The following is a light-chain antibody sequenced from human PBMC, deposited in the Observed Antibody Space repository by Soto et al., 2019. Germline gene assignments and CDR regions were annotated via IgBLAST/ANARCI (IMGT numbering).Light chain of an antibody. CDR2: GTF. Sequence: EIVLTQSPDTMSLSPGERATLSCRASQSVTRTYLAWYQQKPGQAPRLLIFGTFNRATGIPSRFSGSGSWTDVTLTISRLEQEDSAVYYCHQWGVSPYTFGRWPKREI. V-gene: IGKV3-20*01. CDR3: HQWGVSPYT. CDR1: QSVTRTY. J-gene: IGKJ2*01.